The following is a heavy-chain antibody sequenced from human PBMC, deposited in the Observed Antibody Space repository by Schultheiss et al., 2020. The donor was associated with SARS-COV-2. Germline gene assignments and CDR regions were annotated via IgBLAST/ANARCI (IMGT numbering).Heavy chain of an antibody. CDR3: ARDLVLFGVTRGGIDY. J-gene: IGHJ4*02. CDR2: IWYDGSNK. Sequence: GGSLRLSCAASGFTVSSYGMHWVRQAPGKGLEWVAVIWYDGSNKYYADSVKGRFTISRDNSKNTLYLQMNSLRAEDTAVYYCARDLVLFGVTRGGIDYWGQGTLVTVSS. D-gene: IGHD3-3*01. V-gene: IGHV3-33*08. CDR1: GFTVSSYG.